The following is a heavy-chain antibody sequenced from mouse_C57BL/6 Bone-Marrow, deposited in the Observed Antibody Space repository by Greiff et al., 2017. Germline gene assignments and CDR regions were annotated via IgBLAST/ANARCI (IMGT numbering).Heavy chain of an antibody. Sequence: QVQLQQSGPGLVQPSQSLSITCTVSGFSLTSYGVHWVRQSPGKGLELLGVIWSGGSTAYNAAFISRQSISNDDSKSQVFFKRNSLQADDTAIYYCSSSWFAYWGQGTLVTVSA. CDR1: GFSLTSYG. J-gene: IGHJ3*01. V-gene: IGHV2-2*01. CDR2: IWSGGST. CDR3: SSSWFAY.